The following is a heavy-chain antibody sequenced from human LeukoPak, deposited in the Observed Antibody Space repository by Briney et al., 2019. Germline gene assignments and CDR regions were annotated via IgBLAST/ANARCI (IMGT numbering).Heavy chain of an antibody. CDR2: IYYIGST. CDR3: ARLTRDCTPTGCSPPEYFQL. V-gene: IGHV4-39*01. CDR1: GGSIVSSNYY. Sequence: PSETLSLTCTVSGGSIVSSNYYWGWIRQSPGMGLEWIGSIYYIGSTYYSPSLKSRVTISVDTSKNQFSLKLKSMTAADTAIYYCARLTRDCTPTGCSPPEYFQLWGQGTLVTVSS. D-gene: IGHD2-8*01. J-gene: IGHJ1*01.